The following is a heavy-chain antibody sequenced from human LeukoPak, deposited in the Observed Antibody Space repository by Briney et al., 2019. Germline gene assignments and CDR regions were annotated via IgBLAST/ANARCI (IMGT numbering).Heavy chain of an antibody. CDR2: ISAYNGNT. D-gene: IGHD2-2*01. V-gene: IGHV1-18*01. Sequence: GASVKVSCKASGYTFTSYGISWVRQAPGQGLEWMGWISAYNGNTNYAQKLQGRVTMTTDTSTSTAYMELRSLRSDDTAVYYCARGYCSSTSCFSSDYWGQGTLVTVSS. CDR3: ARGYCSSTSCFSSDY. J-gene: IGHJ4*02. CDR1: GYTFTSYG.